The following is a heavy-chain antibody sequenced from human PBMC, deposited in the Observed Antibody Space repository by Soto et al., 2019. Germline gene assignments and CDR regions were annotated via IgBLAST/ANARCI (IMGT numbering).Heavy chain of an antibody. J-gene: IGHJ3*02. CDR1: GFTFSSYS. Sequence: GGSLRLSCAASGFTFSSYSMNWVRQAPGKGLEWVSYISSSSSTIYYADSVKGRFTISRDNAKNSLYLQMNSLRAEDTAVYYCARVGDDFWSGYYAFDIWGQGTMVTVSS. V-gene: IGHV3-48*01. CDR2: ISSSSSTI. CDR3: ARVGDDFWSGYYAFDI. D-gene: IGHD3-3*01.